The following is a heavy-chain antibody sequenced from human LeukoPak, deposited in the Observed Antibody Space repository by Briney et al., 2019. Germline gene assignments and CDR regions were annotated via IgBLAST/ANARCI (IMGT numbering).Heavy chain of an antibody. D-gene: IGHD3-3*01. CDR3: ARGGGSYYDFWSGKDPFDP. J-gene: IGHJ5*02. CDR1: GYSISSGYY. CDR2: IYHSGST. V-gene: IGHV4-38-2*02. Sequence: SETLSLTCTVSGYSISSGYYWGWIRQPPGKGLEWIGSIYHSGSTYYNPSLKSRVTISVDTSKNQFSLKLSSVTAADTAVYYCARGGGSYYDFWSGKDPFDPWGQGTLVTVSS.